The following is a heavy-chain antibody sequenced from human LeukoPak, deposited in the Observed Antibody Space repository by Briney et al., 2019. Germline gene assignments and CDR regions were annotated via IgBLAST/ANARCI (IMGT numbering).Heavy chain of an antibody. J-gene: IGHJ3*02. V-gene: IGHV4-30-2*01. CDR2: IYHSGST. CDR3: ARHLRQQLDGGAFDI. D-gene: IGHD6-13*01. CDR1: GGSISSGGYS. Sequence: SQTLSLTCAVSGGSISSGGYSWSWIRQPPGKGLEWIGYIYHSGSTYYNPSLKRRVTISVDTSKNQFSLKLSSVTAADTAVYYCARHLRQQLDGGAFDIWGQGTMVTVSS.